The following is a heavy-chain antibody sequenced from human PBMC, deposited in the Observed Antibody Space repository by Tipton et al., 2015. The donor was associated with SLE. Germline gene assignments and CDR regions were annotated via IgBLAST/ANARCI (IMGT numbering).Heavy chain of an antibody. CDR2: IRSRAYGRTT. J-gene: IGHJ4*02. Sequence: SLRLSCTTSGFSFGAYALSWVRQAPGKGLEWIGFIRSRAYGRTTEYAASLRGTFTISRDDSNSIAYLQMDSLKTDDTAVYYWARIGAAADPTYFDHWGQETPVTVSS. V-gene: IGHV3-49*04. D-gene: IGHD6-13*01. CDR3: ARIGAAADPTYFDH. CDR1: GFSFGAYA.